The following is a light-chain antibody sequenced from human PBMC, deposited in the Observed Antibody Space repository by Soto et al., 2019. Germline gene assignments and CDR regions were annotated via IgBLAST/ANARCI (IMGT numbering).Light chain of an antibody. CDR3: QQYNNWLIT. V-gene: IGKV3-15*01. CDR1: QSISIN. J-gene: IGKJ5*01. CDR2: GAS. Sequence: EIVMTQSPATLSVSPGEGATLSCRASQSISINLAWYQQKPGQAPRLLIYGASTRAAGIPARFSGSGSGTEFTLTISSLQSEDFAVYYCQQYNNWLITFGQGTRLEIK.